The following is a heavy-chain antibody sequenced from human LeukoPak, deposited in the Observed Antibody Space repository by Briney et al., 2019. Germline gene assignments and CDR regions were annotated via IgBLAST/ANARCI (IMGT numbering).Heavy chain of an antibody. V-gene: IGHV3-73*01. CDR2: IKSKANNYAT. CDR3: TRQRSSSSADFDY. J-gene: IGHJ4*02. CDR1: GFSFSDSG. Sequence: GGSLRLSCAASGFSFSDSGMHWVRQAAGKGLEWVGRIKSKANNYATAYAESMEGRFTISRDDSKNMAYLQMNNLKTEDTAVYYCTRQRSSSSADFDYWGQGTLVTVSS. D-gene: IGHD6-6*01.